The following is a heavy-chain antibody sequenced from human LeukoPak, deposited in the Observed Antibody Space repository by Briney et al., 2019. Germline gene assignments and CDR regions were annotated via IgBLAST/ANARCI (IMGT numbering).Heavy chain of an antibody. CDR3: AKGLSGSCHSGLDH. V-gene: IGHV3-23*01. CDR1: GFTFSSYA. D-gene: IGHD2-15*01. Sequence: GGSLRPSCAASGFTFSSYAMSWVRQAPGKGLEWISVISGSDDTTYYADSVKGRITISRDNTKNTLYVQMNSLRAEDTAVYYCAKGLSGSCHSGLDHWGQGTLVTVSS. J-gene: IGHJ4*02. CDR2: ISGSDDTT.